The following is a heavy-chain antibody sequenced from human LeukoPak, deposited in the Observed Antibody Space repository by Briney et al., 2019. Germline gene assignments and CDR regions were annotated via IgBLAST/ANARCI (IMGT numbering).Heavy chain of an antibody. D-gene: IGHD5-12*01. Sequence: ASVKVSCKPAGYTFTSCDINLARQATGQGLEWMGWMNPNSGNTGYGQSFQGRITMTRDISIGTAYMELSNLTSEDTAIYYCTTGSSGRPDNWKQGTLVTVSA. CDR2: MNPNSGNT. J-gene: IGHJ4*02. CDR1: GYTFTSCD. CDR3: TTGSSGRPDN. V-gene: IGHV1-8*01.